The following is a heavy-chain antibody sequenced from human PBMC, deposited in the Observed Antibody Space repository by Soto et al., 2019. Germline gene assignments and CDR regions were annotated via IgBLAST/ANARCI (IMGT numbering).Heavy chain of an antibody. CDR2: INHGGST. D-gene: IGHD6-6*01. CDR1: GGSFSGCY. J-gene: IGHJ6*02. V-gene: IGHV4-34*01. Sequence: SETLSLTCAVYGGSFSGCYWSWIRQPPGKGLEWIGEINHGGSTNYNPSLKSRVTISVDTSKNQFSLKLSSVTAADTAVYYCARGGAARLDYYYGMDVWGQGTTVTVSS. CDR3: ARGGAARLDYYYGMDV.